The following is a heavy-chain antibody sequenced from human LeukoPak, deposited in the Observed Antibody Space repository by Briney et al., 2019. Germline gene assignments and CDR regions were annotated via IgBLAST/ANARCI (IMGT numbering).Heavy chain of an antibody. V-gene: IGHV4-59*08. CDR2: IYYSGST. CDR3: ARRTAGYYDSSGYFPL. Sequence: PSETLSLTCTVSGGSISSYYWSWIRQPPGKGLEWIGYIYYSGSTNYNPSLKSRVTISVDTSKNQFSLKLSSVTAADTAVYYCARRTAGYYDSSGYFPLWGQGTLVTVSS. D-gene: IGHD3-22*01. J-gene: IGHJ4*02. CDR1: GGSISSYY.